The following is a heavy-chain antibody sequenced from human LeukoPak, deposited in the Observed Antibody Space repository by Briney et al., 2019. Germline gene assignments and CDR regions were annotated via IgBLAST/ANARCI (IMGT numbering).Heavy chain of an antibody. D-gene: IGHD1-7*01. CDR3: ARDQHRTTSYYHYGMDV. J-gene: IGHJ6*02. CDR1: GGTFSSYA. Sequence: ASVKVSCKASGGTFSSYAISWVRQAPGQGLEWMGRIIPILGIANYAQKFQGRVTITADKSTSTAYMELSSLRSEDTAVYYCARDQHRTTSYYHYGMDVWGQGTTVTVSS. CDR2: IIPILGIA. V-gene: IGHV1-69*04.